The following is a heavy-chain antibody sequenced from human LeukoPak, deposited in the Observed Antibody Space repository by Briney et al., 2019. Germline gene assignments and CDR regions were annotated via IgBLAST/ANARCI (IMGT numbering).Heavy chain of an antibody. CDR1: GGTFDNHG. CDR2: IIPIVGST. D-gene: IGHD3-10*02. J-gene: IGHJ1*01. Sequence: SVKVSCKASGGTFDNHGVGWVRQVSGQGLEWMGGIIPIVGSTDYAQKFQGRVTITADESTSTAYMELSSLRSEDTAVYYCARDSSDVRSLIAHWGQGTLVTVSS. CDR3: ARDSSDVRSLIAH. V-gene: IGHV1-69*13.